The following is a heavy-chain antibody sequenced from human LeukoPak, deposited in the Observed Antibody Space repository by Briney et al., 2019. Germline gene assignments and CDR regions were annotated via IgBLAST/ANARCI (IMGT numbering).Heavy chain of an antibody. CDR1: GFTFSSYE. CDR3: ARGNYYGSGGPGNWFDP. D-gene: IGHD3-10*01. Sequence: PGGSLRLSCAASGFTFSSYEMNWVRQAPGKGLEWVSSISSSSSYIYYADSVKGRFAISRDNAKNSLYLQMNSLRAEDTAVYYCARGNYYGSGGPGNWFDPWGQGTLVTVSS. J-gene: IGHJ5*02. CDR2: ISSSSSYI. V-gene: IGHV3-21*01.